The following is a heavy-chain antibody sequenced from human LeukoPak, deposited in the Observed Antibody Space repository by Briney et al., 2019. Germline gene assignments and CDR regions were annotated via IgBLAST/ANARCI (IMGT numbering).Heavy chain of an antibody. Sequence: QSGGSLRLACAASGFTFSSYAMNWVRQAPGKGRDGVATITGIGDSTYYADSVKGRFTIARDNSKNTLYLQMNSLRAGDTAVYYCAKKDYPDSGDYGRPYYFDYWGQGTLVTVSS. D-gene: IGHD3-16*01. CDR2: ITGIGDST. J-gene: IGHJ4*02. CDR3: AKKDYPDSGDYGRPYYFDY. V-gene: IGHV3-23*01. CDR1: GFTFSSYA.